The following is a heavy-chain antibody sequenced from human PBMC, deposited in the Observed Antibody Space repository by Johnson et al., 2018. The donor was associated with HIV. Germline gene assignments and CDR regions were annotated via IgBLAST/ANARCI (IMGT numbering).Heavy chain of an antibody. Sequence: VQLVESGGGLIQPGGSLRLSCAASGFTVSSHYMSWVRQAPGKGLEWVSVIYSGGSTYYADSVKGRFTISRDNAKNSLYLQLNSLRAEDTALYYCAKVVGSYCYDSSGEAFDIWGQGTMVTVSS. J-gene: IGHJ3*02. CDR2: IYSGGST. V-gene: IGHV3-53*01. CDR1: GFTVSSHY. CDR3: AKVVGSYCYDSSGEAFDI. D-gene: IGHD3-22*01.